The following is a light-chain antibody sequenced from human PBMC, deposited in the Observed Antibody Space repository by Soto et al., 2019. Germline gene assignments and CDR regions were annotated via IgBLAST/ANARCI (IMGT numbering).Light chain of an antibody. CDR1: SGHRTYA. V-gene: IGLV4-69*01. CDR2: LNSDGRH. J-gene: IGLJ2*01. Sequence: QSVLTQSPSASASLGASVKLTCTLSSGHRTYAIAWHQQQPEKGPRYLMNLNSDGRHTKGDGIPDRFSGSSSGTERYPTISSLQSEDEADYYCQTWGTGLLVFGGGTKLTVL. CDR3: QTWGTGLLV.